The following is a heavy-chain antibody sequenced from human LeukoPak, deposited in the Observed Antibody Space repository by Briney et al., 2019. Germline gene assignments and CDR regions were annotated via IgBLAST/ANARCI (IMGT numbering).Heavy chain of an antibody. CDR1: GFTFSDYY. V-gene: IGHV3-11*01. CDR3: ARDHDWNDEDY. J-gene: IGHJ4*02. Sequence: GGSLRLSCAASGFTFSDYYVSWIRQAPGKGLEWVSYISSSGSTIYYADSVKGRFTISRDNAKNSLYLQMNSLRAEDTAVYHCARDHDWNDEDYWGQGTLVTVSS. D-gene: IGHD1-1*01. CDR2: ISSSGSTI.